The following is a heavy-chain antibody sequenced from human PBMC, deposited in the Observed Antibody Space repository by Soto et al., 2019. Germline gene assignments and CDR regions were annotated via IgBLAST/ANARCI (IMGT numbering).Heavy chain of an antibody. Sequence: EVQLLESGGGLVQPGGSLRLSCAASGFMFKKYAMSWVRQAPGKGLEWVSGISGSDGRTSYAESVKGRFTISRDNSKSTLQLQMNSLRPEDTAMYYCAKDPLSSLATRLYYFDRWGQGNLVTVSS. V-gene: IGHV3-23*01. CDR3: AKDPLSSLATRLYYFDR. CDR2: ISGSDGRT. D-gene: IGHD2-21*02. CDR1: GFMFKKYA. J-gene: IGHJ4*02.